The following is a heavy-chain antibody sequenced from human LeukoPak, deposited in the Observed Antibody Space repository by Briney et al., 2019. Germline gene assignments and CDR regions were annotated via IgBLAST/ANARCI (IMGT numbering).Heavy chain of an antibody. CDR3: ARDTYYYDSSGYPYFDY. D-gene: IGHD3-22*01. J-gene: IGHJ4*02. Sequence: GALRLSCATSGFTFNNYSMNWVRQAPGKGLGWVSFICSSSSTIYYADSVKGRFTISRDNAKNSLYLQMNSLRAEDTAVYYCARDTYYYDSSGYPYFDYWGQGTLVTVSS. CDR1: GFTFNNYS. CDR2: ICSSSSTI. V-gene: IGHV3-48*01.